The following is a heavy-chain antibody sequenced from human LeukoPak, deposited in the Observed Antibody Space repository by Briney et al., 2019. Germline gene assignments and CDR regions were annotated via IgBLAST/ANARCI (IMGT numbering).Heavy chain of an antibody. J-gene: IGHJ4*02. V-gene: IGHV1-2*02. CDR3: ATNYGDYSSQFDY. CDR2: INPNSGGT. D-gene: IGHD4-17*01. CDR1: GYTFTSYY. Sequence: ASVKVSCKASGYTFTSYYMHWVRQAPGQGLEWMGWINPNSGGTNYAQKFQGRVTMTRDTSISTAYMELSRLRSDDTAVYYCATNYGDYSSQFDYWGQGTLVTVSS.